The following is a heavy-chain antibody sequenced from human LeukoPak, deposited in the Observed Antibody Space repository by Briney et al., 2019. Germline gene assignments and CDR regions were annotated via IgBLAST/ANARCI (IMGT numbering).Heavy chain of an antibody. Sequence: QPGGALRLSCAASGFTFSGYPIHWVRQAPGKGLEWVAVISYDGSNKYYADSVKGRFTISRDNSKNTLYLQMNSLRAEDTAVYYCAKEPASSGWFDPWGQGTLVAVSS. CDR3: AKEPASSGWFDP. CDR1: GFTFSGYP. J-gene: IGHJ5*02. CDR2: ISYDGSNK. V-gene: IGHV3-30-3*02. D-gene: IGHD6-19*01.